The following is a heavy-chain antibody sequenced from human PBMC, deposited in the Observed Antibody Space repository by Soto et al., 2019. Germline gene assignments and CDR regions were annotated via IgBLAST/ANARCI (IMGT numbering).Heavy chain of an antibody. CDR2: ISSSSSYI. V-gene: IGHV3-21*01. Sequence: GGSLILSCAASGFTFSSYSMNWVRQAPGKGLEWVSSISSSSSYIYYADSVKGRFTISRDNAKNSLYLQMNSLRAEDTAVYYCARDYDTAMAHDAFDIWGQGTMVTVSS. CDR3: ARDYDTAMAHDAFDI. J-gene: IGHJ3*02. CDR1: GFTFSSYS. D-gene: IGHD5-18*01.